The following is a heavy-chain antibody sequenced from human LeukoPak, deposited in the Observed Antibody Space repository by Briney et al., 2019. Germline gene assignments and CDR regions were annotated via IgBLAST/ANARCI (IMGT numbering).Heavy chain of an antibody. V-gene: IGHV3-20*04. D-gene: IGHD5-18*01. CDR1: GFTFSSYG. Sequence: GGSLRLSCAASGFTFSSYGMTWVRQAPGKGLEWVSGINWNGGSTGYADSVKGRFTISRDNAKNSLYLQMNSLRAEDTALYYCAREGRGYSYGTGDYWGQGTLVTVSS. CDR2: INWNGGST. J-gene: IGHJ4*02. CDR3: AREGRGYSYGTGDY.